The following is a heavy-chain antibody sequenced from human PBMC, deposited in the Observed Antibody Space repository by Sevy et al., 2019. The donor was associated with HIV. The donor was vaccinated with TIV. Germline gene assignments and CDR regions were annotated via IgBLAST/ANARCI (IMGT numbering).Heavy chain of an antibody. CDR3: GRGGHLPLDAFDL. Sequence: GESLKISCQASGYSFHSYWIGWVRQKPSKGLEWVGIIFPGNSDARYSPSFQGQVTISGDKSINTAYLQWSSLQASETAVYYCGRGGHLPLDAFDLWGQGTKVTVSS. CDR2: IFPGNSDA. J-gene: IGHJ3*01. D-gene: IGHD2-15*01. CDR1: GYSFHSYW. V-gene: IGHV5-51*01.